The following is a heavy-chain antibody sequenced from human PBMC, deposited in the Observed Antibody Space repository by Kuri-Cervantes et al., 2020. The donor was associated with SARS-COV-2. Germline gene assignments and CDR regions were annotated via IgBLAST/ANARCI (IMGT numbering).Heavy chain of an antibody. D-gene: IGHD4-17*01. Sequence: SETLSLTCAVYGGSVSGYYWSWIRQPPGKGLEWIGEIHHAVGTYYNPSLKSRVTISVDTSKNQFSLKLSSVTAADTAVYYCARYGPPRYYFDYWGQGTLVTVSS. J-gene: IGHJ4*02. V-gene: IGHV4-34*01. CDR2: IHHAVGT. CDR1: GGSVSGYY. CDR3: ARYGPPRYYFDY.